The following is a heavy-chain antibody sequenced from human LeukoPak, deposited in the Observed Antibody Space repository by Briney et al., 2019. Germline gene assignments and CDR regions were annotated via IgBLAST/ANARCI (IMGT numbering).Heavy chain of an antibody. CDR1: GGSFSGYY. CDR2: INHSGST. D-gene: IGHD1-14*01. Sequence: PSETLSLTCAVYGGSFSGYYWSWIRQPPGKGLEWIGEINHSGSTNYNPSLKSRVTISVDTSKNQFSPKLSSVTAADTAVYYCARDRTGRGYGYWGQGTLVTVSS. V-gene: IGHV4-34*01. CDR3: ARDRTGRGYGY. J-gene: IGHJ4*02.